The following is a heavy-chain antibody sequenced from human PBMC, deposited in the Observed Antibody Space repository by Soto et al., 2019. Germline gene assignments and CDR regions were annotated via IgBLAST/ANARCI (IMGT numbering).Heavy chain of an antibody. CDR3: ARDLRLVGFGEYDL. J-gene: IGHJ2*01. D-gene: IGHD3-10*01. V-gene: IGHV3-53*04. CDR1: GFTVSNYY. CDR2: IYRDDTT. Sequence: EVQVVESGGGLVQPGGSLRLSCAASGFTVSNYYMSWVRQAPGKGLEWVSVIYRDDTTYYADSVKGRFTITRHNSKNTVYIQMNSLRAEDTVVYYCARDLRLVGFGEYDLWGRGTLVTVSS.